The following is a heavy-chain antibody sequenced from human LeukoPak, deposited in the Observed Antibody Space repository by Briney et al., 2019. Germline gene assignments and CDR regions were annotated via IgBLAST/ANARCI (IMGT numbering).Heavy chain of an antibody. CDR1: GVTFSSYG. D-gene: IGHD6-19*01. J-gene: IGHJ3*02. V-gene: IGHV3-33*01. CDR2: IWYDGSNK. Sequence: AGGSLRLSCAASGVTFSSYGMHWVRQAPGKGMEWVAVIWYDGSNKYYADSVKGRFTISRDNSKNTLYLQMNSLRAEDTAVYYCARDEAAAVAGSEDAFDIWGQGTMVTVSS. CDR3: ARDEAAAVAGSEDAFDI.